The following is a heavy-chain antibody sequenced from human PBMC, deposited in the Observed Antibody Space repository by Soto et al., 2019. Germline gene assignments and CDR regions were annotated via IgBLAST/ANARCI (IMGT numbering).Heavy chain of an antibody. V-gene: IGHV1-69*01. Sequence: QVQLVQSGAEVKKPGSSVKVSCKASGGTFSSYAISWVRQAPGQGLEWMGGIIPIFGTANYAQKFQGRVTITADESTSTADMELSSLRSEDTAVYYCARRRVAAAGSTTNYFDYWGQGTLVTVSS. D-gene: IGHD6-13*01. CDR3: ARRRVAAAGSTTNYFDY. J-gene: IGHJ4*02. CDR2: IIPIFGTA. CDR1: GGTFSSYA.